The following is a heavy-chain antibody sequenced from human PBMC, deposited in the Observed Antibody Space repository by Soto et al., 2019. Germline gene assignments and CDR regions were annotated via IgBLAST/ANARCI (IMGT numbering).Heavy chain of an antibody. CDR1: GFIFSTYS. J-gene: IGHJ5*02. Sequence: EVQLVASGGGLVQPGGSLRLSCAASGFIFSTYSMNWVRQAPGKGLEWISFINSGSTSIYYADSVRGRFTISRDNAANSLFLQMNSLRDEDTAVYYCARLYSTSTVSRWFDPWGQGTLFTVSS. CDR2: INSGSTSI. CDR3: ARLYSTSTVSRWFDP. V-gene: IGHV3-48*02. D-gene: IGHD6-13*01.